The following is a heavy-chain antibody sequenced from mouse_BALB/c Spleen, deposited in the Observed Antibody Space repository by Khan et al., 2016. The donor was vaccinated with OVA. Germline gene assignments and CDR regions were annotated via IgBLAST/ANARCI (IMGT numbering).Heavy chain of an antibody. CDR1: GYTFTSYV. D-gene: IGHD1-1*01. V-gene: IGHV1S136*01. Sequence: VQLKQSGPELVKPGASVKMSCKASGYTFTSYVMHWVKQKPGQGLEWIGYINPYRYDNKHNEKFKGKATLTSDKSSSTAYMELSSLTSEDSAVYYCVRALYYYGSSYEGFAYWGQGTLVTVSA. CDR3: VRALYYYGSSYEGFAY. CDR2: INPYRYDN. J-gene: IGHJ3*01.